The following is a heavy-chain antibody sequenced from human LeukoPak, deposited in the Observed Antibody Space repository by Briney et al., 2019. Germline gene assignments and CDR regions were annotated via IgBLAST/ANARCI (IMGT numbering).Heavy chain of an antibody. J-gene: IGHJ5*02. Sequence: ASVKVSCKASGYTFTSYDINWVRQATGQGLEWMGWMNPNSGNTGYAQKFQGRVTMTRNTSISTAYMELSSLRSEDTAVYYCARGAYYDFWSGYQIENWFDPWGQGTLVTVSS. D-gene: IGHD3-3*01. CDR2: MNPNSGNT. CDR1: GYTFTSYD. V-gene: IGHV1-8*01. CDR3: ARGAYYDFWSGYQIENWFDP.